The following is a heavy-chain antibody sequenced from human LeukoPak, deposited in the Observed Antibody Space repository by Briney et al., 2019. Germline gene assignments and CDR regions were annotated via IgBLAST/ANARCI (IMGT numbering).Heavy chain of an antibody. J-gene: IGHJ5*01. CDR3: VGGHDLEFEF. Sequence: PGGSLRLSCAASGFSFSDYYMSWVRQAPGKGLEWISYISNTGTTIYYADSVKGRITISRDSSKNTVFLHMSGLRDDDTAVYYCVGGHDLEFEFWGQGTLVTVSS. CDR2: ISNTGTTI. V-gene: IGHV3-11*01. D-gene: IGHD4-23*01. CDR1: GFSFSDYY.